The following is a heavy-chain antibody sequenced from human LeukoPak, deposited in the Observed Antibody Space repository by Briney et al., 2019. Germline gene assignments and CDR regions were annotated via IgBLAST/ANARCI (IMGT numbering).Heavy chain of an antibody. D-gene: IGHD6-19*01. V-gene: IGHV4-59*01. CDR3: ARVTVLVAGTSYYGMDV. J-gene: IGHJ6*02. CDR2: IYYSGST. Sequence: SETLSLTCTVSGGSISSYYWSWVRRPPGKGLEWIGYIYYSGSTNYNPSPKSRVTISVDTSKNQFSLKLSSVTAADTAVYYCARVTVLVAGTSYYGMDVWGQGTTVTVSS. CDR1: GGSISSYY.